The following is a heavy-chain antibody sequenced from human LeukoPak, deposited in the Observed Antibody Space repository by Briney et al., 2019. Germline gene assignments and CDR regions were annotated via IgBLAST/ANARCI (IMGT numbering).Heavy chain of an antibody. D-gene: IGHD5-12*01. CDR1: GFTFDDYA. J-gene: IGHJ4*02. CDR2: ISWNSGSI. V-gene: IGHV3-9*01. CDR3: AKDKLDIVATITIGYFDY. Sequence: PGRSLRLSCAASGFTFDDYAMHWVRQAPGKGLEGVSGISWNSGSIGYADSVKGRFTISRDNAKNSLYLQMNSLRAEDTALYYCAKDKLDIVATITIGYFDYWGQGTLVTVSS.